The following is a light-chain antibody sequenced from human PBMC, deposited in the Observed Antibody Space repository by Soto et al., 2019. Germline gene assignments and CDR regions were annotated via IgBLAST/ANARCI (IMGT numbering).Light chain of an antibody. CDR3: SSYTSSYTYV. CDR2: DVS. V-gene: IGLV2-14*03. CDR1: SSDVGGYNF. Sequence: QSALTQPASVSGSPGQSVTISCAGTSSDVGGYNFVSWYQQHPGKAPQLMIYDVSSRPSGVSNCFSGSKSGNTASLTISGLQAEDEADYYCSSYTSSYTYVFGTGTKVTVL. J-gene: IGLJ1*01.